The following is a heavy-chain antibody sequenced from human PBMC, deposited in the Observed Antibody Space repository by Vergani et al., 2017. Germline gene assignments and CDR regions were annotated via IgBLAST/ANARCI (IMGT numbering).Heavy chain of an antibody. CDR1: GYTFTSYA. CDR3: ARDLSSSWESANDYYYGMDV. Sequence: QGQLVQSGSELKKPGASVKVSCKASGYTFTSYAMNWVRQAPGQGLEWMGWINTNTGNPTYAHGFTGRFVFSLDTSVSTAYLQISSLKAEDTAVYYCARDLSSSWESANDYYYGMDVWGQGTTVTVSS. V-gene: IGHV7-4-1*02. CDR2: INTNTGNP. D-gene: IGHD6-13*01. J-gene: IGHJ6*02.